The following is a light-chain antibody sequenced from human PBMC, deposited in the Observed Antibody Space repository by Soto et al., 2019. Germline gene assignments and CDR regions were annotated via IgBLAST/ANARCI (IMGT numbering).Light chain of an antibody. CDR2: VAS. CDR1: QSISRY. V-gene: IGKV1-39*01. Sequence: DIQMTQSPSSLSESVGDRVTITRRASQSISRYLNWYQQKPGKAPNLLIYVASSLQSEVPSRFSGSGSGTEFNLTISELQTEDFATYYCQHLTAYPITFGQGTRVEIK. CDR3: QHLTAYPIT. J-gene: IGKJ5*01.